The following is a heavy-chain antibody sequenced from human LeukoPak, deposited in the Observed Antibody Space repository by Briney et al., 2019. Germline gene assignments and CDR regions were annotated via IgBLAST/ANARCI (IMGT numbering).Heavy chain of an antibody. J-gene: IGHJ4*02. CDR2: IYYSGST. CDR3: ARASGYSGYPSNYYFDY. CDR1: GGSISSYY. Sequence: PSETLSLTCTVSGGSISSYYWSWIRQPPGKGLEWIGYIYYSGSTNYNPSLKSRVPISVETSKNQFSLKLSSVTAADTAVYYCARASGYSGYPSNYYFDYWGQGTLVTVSS. V-gene: IGHV4-59*01. D-gene: IGHD5-12*01.